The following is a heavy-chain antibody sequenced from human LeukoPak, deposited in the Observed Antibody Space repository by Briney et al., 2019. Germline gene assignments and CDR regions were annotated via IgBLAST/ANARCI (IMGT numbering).Heavy chain of an antibody. CDR3: GRETDFGVVTN. CDR2: TYYRSQQWYS. D-gene: IGHD3-3*01. V-gene: IGHV6-1*01. CDR1: GDSVSSNGAA. J-gene: IGHJ4*02. Sequence: QTLSLTCAISGDSVSSNGAAWDWIRQSPSRGLEWLGRTYYRSQQWYSDYAPSVKGRITINADTSQNQFSLHLNSVTPEYTAVYYCGRETDFGVVTNWGQGTLVTVSS.